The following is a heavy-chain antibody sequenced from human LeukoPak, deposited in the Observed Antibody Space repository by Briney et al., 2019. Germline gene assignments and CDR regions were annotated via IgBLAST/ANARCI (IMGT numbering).Heavy chain of an antibody. CDR2: IRYDGSNK. Sequence: GGSLRLSCAASGFTFSSYGMHWVRQAPGKGLEWVAFIRYDGSNKYYADSVKGRFTISRDNSKNTLYLQMNSLRAEDTAVYYCAKLITGTMLAAFDIWGQGTMVTVSS. J-gene: IGHJ3*02. CDR1: GFTFSSYG. V-gene: IGHV3-30*02. CDR3: AKLITGTMLAAFDI. D-gene: IGHD1-7*01.